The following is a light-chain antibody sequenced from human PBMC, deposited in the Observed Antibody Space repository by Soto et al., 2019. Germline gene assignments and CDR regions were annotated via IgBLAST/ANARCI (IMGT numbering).Light chain of an antibody. CDR2: EVV. CDR1: KSGIGVYDF. J-gene: IGLJ1*01. V-gene: IGLV2-8*01. Sequence: SVLTQPPSASGSPGQSVTISCTGTKSGIGVYDFVSWYQHHPGKAPRLIIYEVVQRPSGVPDRFSGSKSGNTASLTVSGLQAADEADYFCKSYAGSNTYVFGSGTKV. CDR3: KSYAGSNTYV.